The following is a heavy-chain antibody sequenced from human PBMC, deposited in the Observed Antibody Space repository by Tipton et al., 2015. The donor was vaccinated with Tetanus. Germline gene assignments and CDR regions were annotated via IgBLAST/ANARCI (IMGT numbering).Heavy chain of an antibody. CDR2: IYYSGST. D-gene: IGHD3-9*01. CDR3: ARRGGDFLTGYYDS. J-gene: IGHJ4*02. V-gene: IGHV4-39*01. Sequence: TLSLTCTVSGGSISSSSFYWGWIRQPPGKELEWIGSIYYSGSTSYNPSLKSRVTISVDTSKNQFSLELNSVTAADTAVYYCARRGGDFLTGYYDSWGQGTLVTVSS. CDR1: GGSISSSSFY.